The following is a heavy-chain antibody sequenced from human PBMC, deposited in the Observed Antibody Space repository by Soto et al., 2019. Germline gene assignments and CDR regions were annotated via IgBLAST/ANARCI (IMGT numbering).Heavy chain of an antibody. CDR1: GGTFSSYT. V-gene: IGHV1-69*02. J-gene: IGHJ5*02. Sequence: SVKVSCKASGGTFSSYTISWVRQAPGQGLEWMGRIIPILGIANYAQKFQGRVTITADKSTSTAYMELSSLRSEDTAVYYCARGALPRGYSGYDYWFDPWGQGTLVTVSS. CDR2: IIPILGIA. CDR3: ARGALPRGYSGYDYWFDP. D-gene: IGHD5-12*01.